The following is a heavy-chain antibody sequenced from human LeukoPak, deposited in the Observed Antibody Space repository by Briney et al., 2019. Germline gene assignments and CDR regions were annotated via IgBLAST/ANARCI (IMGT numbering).Heavy chain of an antibody. CDR1: SGSISRSY. Sequence: PSETLSLTCTGSSGSISRSYWSWVRQPPGKGLEWVGYLYYGDSTKYNHSVKSRLTISVDKSKNQFSLTLTAVTAADTAVYYCARQIRGATKELSAFDIWGQGTMVNVSS. D-gene: IGHD1-26*01. CDR2: LYYGDST. CDR3: ARQIRGATKELSAFDI. J-gene: IGHJ3*02. V-gene: IGHV4-59*08.